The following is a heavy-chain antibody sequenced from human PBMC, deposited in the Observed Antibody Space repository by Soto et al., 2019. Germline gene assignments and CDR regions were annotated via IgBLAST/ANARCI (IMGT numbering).Heavy chain of an antibody. CDR3: ARVGVMGCLQMGYFDY. Sequence: QVQLVQSGAEVKKPGSSVKVSCKASGGTFSSYAISWVRQAPGQGLEWMGGIIPIFGTANYAQKFQGRVTITADESTSTAYMELSSLRSEDTAVYYCARVGVMGCLQMGYFDYWGQGTLVTVSS. CDR2: IIPIFGTA. D-gene: IGHD1-1*01. J-gene: IGHJ4*02. V-gene: IGHV1-69*12. CDR1: GGTFSSYA.